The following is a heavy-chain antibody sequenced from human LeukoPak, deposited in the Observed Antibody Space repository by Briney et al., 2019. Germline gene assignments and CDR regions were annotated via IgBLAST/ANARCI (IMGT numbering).Heavy chain of an antibody. CDR1: GGTFSSYA. Sequence: ALVKVSCKASGGTFSSYAISWVRQAPGQGLEWMGRIIPILGIANYAQKFQGRVTITADKSTSTAYMELSSLRSEDTAVYYCARYDSSGKRYFDLWGRGTLVTVSS. CDR3: ARYDSSGKRYFDL. V-gene: IGHV1-69*04. J-gene: IGHJ2*01. D-gene: IGHD3-22*01. CDR2: IIPILGIA.